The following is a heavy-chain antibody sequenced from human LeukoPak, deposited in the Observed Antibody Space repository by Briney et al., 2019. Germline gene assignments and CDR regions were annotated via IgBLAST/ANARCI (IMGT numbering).Heavy chain of an antibody. CDR3: ATSLGESTFET. CDR2: IYYDGSKK. J-gene: IGHJ5*02. CDR1: GFKFRNYG. Sequence: PGRSLRLSCAASGFKFRNYGMHWVRQAPGKGLEWVAVIYYDGSKKYYADSVKGRFTISRDNSKNTVSMEMNSLRVEDTAVYYCATSLGESTFETWGQGTLVTVSS. V-gene: IGHV3-33*01. D-gene: IGHD3-3*02.